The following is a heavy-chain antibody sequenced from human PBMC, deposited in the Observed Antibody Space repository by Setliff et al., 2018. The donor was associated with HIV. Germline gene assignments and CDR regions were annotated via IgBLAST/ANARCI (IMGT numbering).Heavy chain of an antibody. CDR3: VRVSCSSFSYRWWFDP. V-gene: IGHV4-34*01. CDR1: GGSFSGYC. J-gene: IGHJ5*02. Sequence: SETLSLTCAVYGGSFSGYCWSWIRQPPGKGLEWIGEINHSGRTKYNPSLKSRVTTSVDTSKNQFSLRLSSVTAADTAVYYCVRVSCSSFSYRWWFDPWGEGTLVTVSS. CDR2: INHSGRT. D-gene: IGHD6-6*01.